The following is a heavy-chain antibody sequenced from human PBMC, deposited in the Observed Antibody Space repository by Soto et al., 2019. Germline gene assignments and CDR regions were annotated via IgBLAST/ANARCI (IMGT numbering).Heavy chain of an antibody. CDR2: FDPEDGET. CDR1: GYTLTELS. J-gene: IGHJ2*01. Sequence: QVQLVQSGAEVKKPGASVKVSCKVSGYTLTELSMHWVRQAPGKGLEWMGGFDPEDGETIYAQKFQGRVTMTEDTSTDTAYMELSSLRSEDTAMYYCATDLVAATPLGWYFDLWGRGTLVTVSS. D-gene: IGHD2-15*01. CDR3: ATDLVAATPLGWYFDL. V-gene: IGHV1-24*01.